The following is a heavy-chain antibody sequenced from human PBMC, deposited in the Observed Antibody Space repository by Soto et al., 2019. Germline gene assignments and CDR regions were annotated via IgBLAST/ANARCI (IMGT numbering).Heavy chain of an antibody. D-gene: IGHD2-21*02. J-gene: IGHJ4*02. CDR3: ANASPVTHQTFAYYFDD. Sequence: EVQLLESGGGLIQPGGSLRLSCATSGFTFSSYAMSWVRQAPGEGLEWVSAVSSIGGITYYTDSVKGRFTISRDNSKNTRYLQMNSLRAEDTAVYYCANASPVTHQTFAYYFDDWGQGVLVTVSS. V-gene: IGHV3-23*01. CDR1: GFTFSSYA. CDR2: VSSIGGIT.